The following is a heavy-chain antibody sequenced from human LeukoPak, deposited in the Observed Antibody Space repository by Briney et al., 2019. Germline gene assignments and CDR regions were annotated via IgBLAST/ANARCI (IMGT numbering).Heavy chain of an antibody. CDR2: ITWNSGSI. CDR1: GFTFDDYA. Sequence: SGGSLRLSCAASGFTFDDYAMHWVRQAPGKGLEWVSRITWNSGSIGYADSVKGRFTISRDNAKNSLYLQMNSLRAEDTALYYCVKSSGDSYFDYWGQGTLVTVSS. J-gene: IGHJ4*02. D-gene: IGHD3-10*01. CDR3: VKSSGDSYFDY. V-gene: IGHV3-9*01.